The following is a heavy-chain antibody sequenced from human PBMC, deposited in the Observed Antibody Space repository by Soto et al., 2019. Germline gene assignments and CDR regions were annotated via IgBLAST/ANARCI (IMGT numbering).Heavy chain of an antibody. D-gene: IGHD6-19*01. CDR3: ARERWASGSRWFDP. CDR2: INVGNGNT. CDR1: GYTFISYS. Sequence: ASVKVSCKASGYTFISYSMRWVRQAPGQRLEWMGWINVGNGNTKYSQKFQGRVTITGDTSASTGYMELSSLRSEDTAVYYCARERWASGSRWFDPWGQGTLVTVSS. J-gene: IGHJ5*02. V-gene: IGHV1-3*01.